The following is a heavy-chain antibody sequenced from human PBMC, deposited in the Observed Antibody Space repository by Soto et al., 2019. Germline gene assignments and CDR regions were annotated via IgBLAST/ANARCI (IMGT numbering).Heavy chain of an antibody. V-gene: IGHV1-69*13. CDR2: IIPLFGTP. J-gene: IGHJ5*02. Sequence: SVKVSCKASGGTFSSYVINWVRQAPGQGLEWMGGIIPLFGTPKYAQKFQGRVTITADDSTSTAYMELSGLRFEDTAVYYCAIGSELLRWCDPWGQGTLVTVS. CDR1: GGTFSSYV. CDR3: AIGSELLRWCDP. D-gene: IGHD1-7*01.